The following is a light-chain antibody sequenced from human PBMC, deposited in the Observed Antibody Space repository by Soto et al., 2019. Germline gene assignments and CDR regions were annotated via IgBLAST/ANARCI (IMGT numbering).Light chain of an antibody. CDR1: QSINTN. Sequence: ELVMTQSPATLSVSPGERATLSCRASQSINTNLAWYQQKPGQAPRLLIYGASTRATGVPLRFSGSGSGTGSPLTTSGLRLKDSAVYYCRKFNTGPPWPFGKGTKVE. J-gene: IGKJ1*01. CDR3: RKFNTGPPWP. V-gene: IGKV3-15*01. CDR2: GAS.